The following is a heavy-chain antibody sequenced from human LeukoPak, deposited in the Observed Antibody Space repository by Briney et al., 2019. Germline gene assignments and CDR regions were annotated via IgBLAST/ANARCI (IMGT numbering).Heavy chain of an antibody. CDR1: GGSFSGYY. CDR2: INHSGST. J-gene: IGHJ5*02. D-gene: IGHD2-2*01. Sequence: PSETLSLTCAIYGGSFSGYYWSWIRQPPGKGLKWIGEINHSGSTNYNPSLKSRVTISVDTSKNQFSLKLSSVTAAYTAVYYCARGLGFVNQLLCRWCWFVPWGQGTLVTVSS. V-gene: IGHV4-34*01. CDR3: ARGLGFVNQLLCRWCWFVP.